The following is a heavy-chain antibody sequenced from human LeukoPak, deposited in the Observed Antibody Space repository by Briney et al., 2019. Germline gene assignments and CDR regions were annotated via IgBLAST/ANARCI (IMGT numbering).Heavy chain of an antibody. Sequence: GGSLRLSCAASGFTFDDYTMHWVRQAPGKGLEWVSLISWDGGSTYYADSVKGRFTISRDNSKNSLYLQMNSLRTEDTALYYCAKGGEAARPSYYYYYMDVWGKGTTVTVSS. D-gene: IGHD6-6*01. V-gene: IGHV3-43*01. CDR1: GFTFDDYT. J-gene: IGHJ6*03. CDR2: ISWDGGST. CDR3: AKGGEAARPSYYYYYMDV.